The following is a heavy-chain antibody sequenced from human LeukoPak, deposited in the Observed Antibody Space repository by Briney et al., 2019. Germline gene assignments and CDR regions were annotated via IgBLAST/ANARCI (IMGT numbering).Heavy chain of an antibody. D-gene: IGHD1-26*01. CDR3: AKGPWDSGSYPGHSYYMDV. CDR1: GLTFSSYA. V-gene: IGHV3-23*01. J-gene: IGHJ6*03. CDR2: ISGSGGST. Sequence: GGSLRLSCAASGLTFSSYAMSWVRQAPGKGLEWVSAISGSGGSTYYADSVKGRFTISRDNSKNTLYLQMNSLRAEDTAVYYCAKGPWDSGSYPGHSYYMDVWGKGTTVTVSS.